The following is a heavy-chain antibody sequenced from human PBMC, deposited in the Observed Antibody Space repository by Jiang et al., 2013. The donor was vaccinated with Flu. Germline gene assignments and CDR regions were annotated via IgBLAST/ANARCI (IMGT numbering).Heavy chain of an antibody. J-gene: IGHJ4*02. CDR3: AKALTMVRGVHPYYFDY. CDR2: IGGSGDSK. V-gene: IGHV3-23*04. D-gene: IGHD3-10*01. CDR1: GFTFSSYA. Sequence: QLVESGEGLVQPGGSLRLSCAASGFTFSSYAMSWVRQAPGKGLEWVSAIGGSGDSKYYADSVKGRFTISRDNSKNTLYLQMNSLRAEDTAVYYCAKALTMVRGVHPYYFDYWGQ.